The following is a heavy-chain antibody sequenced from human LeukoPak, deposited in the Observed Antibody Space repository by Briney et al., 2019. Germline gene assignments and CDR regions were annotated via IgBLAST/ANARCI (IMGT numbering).Heavy chain of an antibody. CDR2: IYHSGST. CDR1: GGSISSSNW. D-gene: IGHD3-22*01. V-gene: IGHV4-4*02. J-gene: IGHJ4*02. CDR3: ARERYYDSRGKAFDY. Sequence: PSETLSLTCAVSGGSISSSNWWSWVRQPPGKGLEWIGEIYHSGSTNYNPSLKSRVTISVDKSKNQFSLKLSSVTAADTAVYYCARERYYDSRGKAFDYWGQGTLVTVSS.